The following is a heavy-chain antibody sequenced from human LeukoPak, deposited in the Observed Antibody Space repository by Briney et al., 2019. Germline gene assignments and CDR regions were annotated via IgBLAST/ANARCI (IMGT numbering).Heavy chain of an antibody. CDR2: ISSSGSTI. J-gene: IGHJ5*02. CDR1: GFTFSDYY. V-gene: IGHV3-11*01. CDR3: AIGLEGPVEYSSSGLPNWFDP. Sequence: GGSLRLSCAASGFTFSDYYMSWIRQAPGKGLEWVSSISSSGSTIYYADSVKGRFTISRDNAKNSLYLQMNSLRAEDMAVYYCAIGLEGPVEYSSSGLPNWFDPWGQGTLVTVSS. D-gene: IGHD6-6*01.